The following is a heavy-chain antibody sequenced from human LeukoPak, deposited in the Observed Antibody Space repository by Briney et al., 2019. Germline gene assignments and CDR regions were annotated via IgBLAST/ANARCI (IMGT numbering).Heavy chain of an antibody. D-gene: IGHD1-26*01. Sequence: PGGSLRLSCAASGFTLSSYAMSWVRQAPGKGLEWVLRISGSGGSTYYADSVKGRFTISRDNAKNSLYLQMNSLRAEDTAVYYCAKDWGGSSPYYFDYWGQGTMVTVSS. J-gene: IGHJ4*03. CDR2: ISGSGGST. CDR3: AKDWGGSSPYYFDY. CDR1: GFTLSSYA. V-gene: IGHV3-23*01.